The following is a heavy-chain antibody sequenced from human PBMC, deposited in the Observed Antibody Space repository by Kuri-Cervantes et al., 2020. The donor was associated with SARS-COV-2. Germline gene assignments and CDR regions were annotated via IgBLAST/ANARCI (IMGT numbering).Heavy chain of an antibody. J-gene: IGHJ4*02. Sequence: GGSLRLSCAASGFTFSSYWVHWVRQAPGKGLVWVSRINSDGSSTSYADSVKGRFTISRDNSKNTLYLQMNSLRAEDTAVYYCARAAGRMVRPIDYWGQGTLVTVSS. D-gene: IGHD3-10*01. CDR1: GFTFSSYW. CDR3: ARAAGRMVRPIDY. V-gene: IGHV3-74*01. CDR2: INSDGSST.